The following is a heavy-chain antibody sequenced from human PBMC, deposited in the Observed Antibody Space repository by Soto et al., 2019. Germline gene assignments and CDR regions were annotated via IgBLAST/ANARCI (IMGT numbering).Heavy chain of an antibody. Sequence: GWSLRLSCAASGFTFSSYAMSWVRQAPGKGLEWVSAISGSGGSTYYADSVKGRFTISRDNSKNTLYLQMNSLRAEDTAVYYCAKDQMIVVVTKRYGMDVWGQGTTVTVSS. CDR2: ISGSGGST. D-gene: IGHD3-22*01. CDR1: GFTFSSYA. J-gene: IGHJ6*02. V-gene: IGHV3-23*01. CDR3: AKDQMIVVVTKRYGMDV.